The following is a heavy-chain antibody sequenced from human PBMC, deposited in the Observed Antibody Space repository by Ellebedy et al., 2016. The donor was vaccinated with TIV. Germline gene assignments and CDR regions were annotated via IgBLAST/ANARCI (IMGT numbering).Heavy chain of an antibody. V-gene: IGHV5-51*01. J-gene: IGHJ5*02. D-gene: IGHD3-22*01. Sequence: GESLKISCKASGYSFTRFWIGWVRPMPGKGLEWMGIIYPTDSDTRYGPSFQGQVTISADRYTNTAYLQWSSLKASATAIYYCVRPTTDSSGYYSPLDLWGQGTLVTVSS. CDR2: IYPTDSDT. CDR3: VRPTTDSSGYYSPLDL. CDR1: GYSFTRFW.